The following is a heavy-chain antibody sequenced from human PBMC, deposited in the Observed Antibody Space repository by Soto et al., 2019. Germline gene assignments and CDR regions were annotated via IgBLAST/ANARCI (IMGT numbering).Heavy chain of an antibody. V-gene: IGHV3-74*01. CDR2: INSDGSST. J-gene: IGHJ6*02. D-gene: IGHD6-13*01. CDR3: ARVGKSPSPAPYYGMDV. Sequence: GGSLRLSCAASGFTFSSYGMHWVRQAPGKGLVWVSRINSDGSSTSYADSVKGRFTISRDNAKNTLYLQMNSLRAEDTAVYYCARVGKSPSPAPYYGMDVWGQGTTVTVSS. CDR1: GFTFSSYG.